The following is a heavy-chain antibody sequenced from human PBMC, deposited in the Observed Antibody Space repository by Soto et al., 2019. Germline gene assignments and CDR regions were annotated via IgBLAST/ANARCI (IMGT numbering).Heavy chain of an antibody. CDR3: ARVRDDILTGYDY. D-gene: IGHD3-9*01. J-gene: IGHJ4*02. Sequence: EVQLVESGGGLVQPGGSLRLSCAASGFTFSSYWMSWVRQAPGKGLEWVANIKQDGSEKYYVDSVKGRFTISRDNAKNSLYLKMNSLRAEDTAVYYCARVRDDILTGYDYWGQGTLVTVSS. V-gene: IGHV3-7*01. CDR1: GFTFSSYW. CDR2: IKQDGSEK.